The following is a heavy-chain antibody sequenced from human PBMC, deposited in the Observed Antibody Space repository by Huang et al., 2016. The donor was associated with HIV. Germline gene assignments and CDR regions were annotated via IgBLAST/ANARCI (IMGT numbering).Heavy chain of an antibody. CDR1: GYTLTELS. V-gene: IGHV1-24*01. D-gene: IGHD2-21*01. CDR3: ATGFDTYYDI. Sequence: QVQLVQSGAEVKKPGASVKVSCKVSGYTLTELSIPWVRQAPGKGLEWMRGFAPDHGETNYAQNFQSRVTMTEDTSTDTAYMEMNSLRSEDTAVYYCATGFDTYYDIWGQGTMVIASS. CDR2: FAPDHGET. J-gene: IGHJ3*02.